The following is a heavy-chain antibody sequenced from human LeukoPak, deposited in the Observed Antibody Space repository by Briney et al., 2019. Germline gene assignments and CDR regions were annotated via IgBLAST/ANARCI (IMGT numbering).Heavy chain of an antibody. J-gene: IGHJ4*02. CDR2: IYPDDSDT. Sequence: GESLKISCKGSGYSFSNYWIGWVRQMPGKGLEWMGMIYPDDSDTRYSPPFQGQVTISVDRSINTASLQWSRLKASDTAVYYCARRRGGYFEEYFFDSRGQGTLVTVSS. D-gene: IGHD3-10*01. CDR1: GYSFSNYW. CDR3: ARRRGGYFEEYFFDS. V-gene: IGHV5-51*01.